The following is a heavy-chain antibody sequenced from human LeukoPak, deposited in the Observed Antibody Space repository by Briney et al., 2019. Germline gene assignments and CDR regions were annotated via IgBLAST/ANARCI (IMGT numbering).Heavy chain of an antibody. D-gene: IGHD2-21*02. CDR3: ARETAYCGGDCQWYFDL. J-gene: IGHJ2*01. CDR2: VKSDGSST. V-gene: IGHV3-74*01. CDR1: GFTFSSYA. Sequence: TGGSLRLSCAASGFTFSSYAMHWVRQAPGKGLVWVSRVKSDGSSTSYADSVKGRFTISRDNARNTLYLQMNSLRAEDTAVYYCARETAYCGGDCQWYFDLWGRGTLVTVSS.